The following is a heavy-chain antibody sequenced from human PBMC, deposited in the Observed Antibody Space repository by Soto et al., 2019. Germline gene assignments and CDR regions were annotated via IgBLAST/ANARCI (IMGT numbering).Heavy chain of an antibody. CDR3: ARGPPSSSWYEDYYYGMDV. D-gene: IGHD6-13*01. J-gene: IGHJ6*02. V-gene: IGHV1-69*13. CDR2: IIPIFGTA. Sequence: SVKVSCKASGGTFSSYAISWVRQAPGQGLEWMGGIIPIFGTANYAQKFQGRVTITADESTSTAYMELSSLRSEDTAVYYCARGPPSSSWYEDYYYGMDVWGQGTTVTVSS. CDR1: GGTFSSYA.